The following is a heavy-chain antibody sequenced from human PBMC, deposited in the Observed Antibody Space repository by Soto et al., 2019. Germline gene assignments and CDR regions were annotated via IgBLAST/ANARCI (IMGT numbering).Heavy chain of an antibody. J-gene: IGHJ6*03. D-gene: IGHD2-15*01. CDR3: SRLSGGSTYYMYV. V-gene: IGHV3-23*01. CDR2: ISGSTGNT. CDR1: GFTFSSFA. Sequence: GGSLRLSCAASGFTFSSFAMRWVRQAPGKGLEWVSAISGSTGNTYYADSVKGRFTVSRDNSKNTLYLQMTSLGPEDTAVYYCSRLSGGSTYYMYVWGKGTTVPVAS.